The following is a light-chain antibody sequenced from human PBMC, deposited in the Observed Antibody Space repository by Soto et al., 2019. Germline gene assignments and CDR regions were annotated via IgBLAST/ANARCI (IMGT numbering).Light chain of an antibody. CDR2: DAS. Sequence: ESFLTQSPATLSLSTGERATLSCRAIQGFKTLLVWYQQRPGQAPRLLIHDASHRAAGIPARFSGSGFGTDFTLTISSLEPEDAAVYYCQQRSNWPPITFGQGTRLEIK. CDR1: QGFKTL. J-gene: IGKJ5*01. CDR3: QQRSNWPPIT. V-gene: IGKV3-11*01.